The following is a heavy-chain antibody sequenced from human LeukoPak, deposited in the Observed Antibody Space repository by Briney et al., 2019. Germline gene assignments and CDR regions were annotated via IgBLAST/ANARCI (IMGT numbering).Heavy chain of an antibody. D-gene: IGHD4-11*01. V-gene: IGHV3-48*02. CDR2: ISSSSSTI. CDR1: GFTFTSSN. J-gene: IGHJ4*02. CDR3: ARLTTLQAGY. Sequence: GGSLRLSCSASGFTFTSSNMNWVRQAPGKGLEWVSYISSSSSTIYYADSVKGRFTISRDNAKNSLYLQMSSLRDEDTAVYYCARLTTLQAGYWGQGTLVTVSS.